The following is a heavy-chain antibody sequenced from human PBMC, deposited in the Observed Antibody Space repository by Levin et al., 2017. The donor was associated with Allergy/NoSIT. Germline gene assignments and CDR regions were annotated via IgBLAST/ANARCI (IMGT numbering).Heavy chain of an antibody. D-gene: IGHD2-2*02. V-gene: IGHV4-34*01. Sequence: ESLKISCAVYGGSFSGYYWSWIRQPPGKGLEWIGEINHSGSTNYNPSLKSRVTISVDTSKNQFSLKLSSVTAADTAVYYCAALLGYCSSTSCYTEVRDYWGQGTLVTVSS. CDR2: INHSGST. CDR3: AALLGYCSSTSCYTEVRDY. CDR1: GGSFSGYY. J-gene: IGHJ4*02.